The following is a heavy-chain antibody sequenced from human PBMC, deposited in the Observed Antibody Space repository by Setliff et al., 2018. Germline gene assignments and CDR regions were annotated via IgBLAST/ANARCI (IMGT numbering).Heavy chain of an antibody. CDR2: FHTGGAT. J-gene: IGHJ6*03. D-gene: IGHD3-3*01. CDR1: NGSLSTYY. Sequence: SETLSLTCTVSNGSLSTYYWSWIRQPPGKGLEWIGHFHTGGATDYNPSLKSRVTMSVDTSKNQFSLQLSSVTATDTAVYYCARVTGFLYMDVWGKGTTVTVSS. V-gene: IGHV4-4*08. CDR3: ARVTGFLYMDV.